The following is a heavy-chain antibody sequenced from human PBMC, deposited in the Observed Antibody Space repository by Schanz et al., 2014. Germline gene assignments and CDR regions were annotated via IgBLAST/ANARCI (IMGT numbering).Heavy chain of an antibody. D-gene: IGHD5-18*01. V-gene: IGHV3-48*01. J-gene: IGHJ4*02. CDR3: VRVSFADPRLYRGMDRDIDY. Sequence: EVQLVESGGGLVQPGGSLRLSCAASGFTFSDYSMNWVRQAPGKGLEWVSYISGSSRTIYYADSMKGRFTVSRDNAENALYLQMNNLRAEDTAVYYCVRVSFADPRLYRGMDRDIDYWGQGTLXTVSS. CDR2: ISGSSRTI. CDR1: GFTFSDYS.